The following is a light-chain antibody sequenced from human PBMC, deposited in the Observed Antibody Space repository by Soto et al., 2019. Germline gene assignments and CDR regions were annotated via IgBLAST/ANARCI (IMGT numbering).Light chain of an antibody. Sequence: QSVLTQPPSASGSAGRSVTISCTGASSDVGGYNYVSWYQQHPGKAPKLMIYEVSKRPSGVPDRFSGSKSGNTASLTVSGLQAEDEADYYCSSYAGSNSAVFGGGTQLTV. CDR3: SSYAGSNSAV. CDR2: EVS. CDR1: SSDVGGYNY. V-gene: IGLV2-8*01. J-gene: IGLJ7*01.